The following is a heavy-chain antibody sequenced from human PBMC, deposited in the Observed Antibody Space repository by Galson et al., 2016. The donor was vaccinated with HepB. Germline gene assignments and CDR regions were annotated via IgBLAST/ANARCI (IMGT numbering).Heavy chain of an antibody. Sequence: SVKVSCKASGYTFTNFYVHWVRQAPGQGLEWMGLINPSGGSTDYAQKFQGRVTMIRDTSTSTVYMELSSLRSEDTAVYYCARFSSSLDYWGQGTLVTVSS. J-gene: IGHJ4*02. CDR3: ARFSSSLDY. CDR2: INPSGGST. CDR1: GYTFTNFY. V-gene: IGHV1-46*01. D-gene: IGHD6-6*01.